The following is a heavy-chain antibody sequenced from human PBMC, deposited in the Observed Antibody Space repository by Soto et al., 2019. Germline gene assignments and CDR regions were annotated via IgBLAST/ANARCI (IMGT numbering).Heavy chain of an antibody. D-gene: IGHD3-3*01. V-gene: IGHV4-30-4*01. J-gene: IGHJ4*02. CDR1: GGSISSDDYY. CDR3: ARGRSYDVWSGYLRSGFFDC. CDR2: IYYSRST. Sequence: SETLSLTCTVSGGSISSDDYYWSWIRQPPGKGLEWIGYIYYSRSTYYNPSLKSRVTISADTSKNQLSLKLSSVTAADTGVYYCARGRSYDVWSGYLRSGFFDCWGQGTLVRSPQ.